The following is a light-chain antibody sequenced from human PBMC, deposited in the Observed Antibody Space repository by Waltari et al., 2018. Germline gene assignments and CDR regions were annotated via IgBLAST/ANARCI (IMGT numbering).Light chain of an antibody. V-gene: IGKV1-39*01. CDR1: QSISTY. Sequence: DIQMTQSPSSLSGSVGDRVTITCRASQSISTYLNWYQQKPGKAPKLLISSASSLQSGVPSRFSGSGSGTDFTLTISSLQPEDFATYYCQQSYSSPQTFGQGTNVEIK. CDR2: SAS. CDR3: QQSYSSPQT. J-gene: IGKJ1*01.